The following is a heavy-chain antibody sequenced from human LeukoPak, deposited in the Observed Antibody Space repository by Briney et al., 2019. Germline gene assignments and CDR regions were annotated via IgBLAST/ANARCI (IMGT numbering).Heavy chain of an antibody. D-gene: IGHD2-2*01. V-gene: IGHV3-23*01. CDR3: AKDRPVVVPAAN. Sequence: GGSLRLSCAASGFTFVTYAMSWVRQAPGKGLEWVSGISFTGGNTYYADSVKGRFTISRDNSKNTLYLQMNSLRAEDTAVYYCAKDRPVVVPAANWGQGTMVTVSS. CDR1: GFTFVTYA. J-gene: IGHJ3*01. CDR2: ISFTGGNT.